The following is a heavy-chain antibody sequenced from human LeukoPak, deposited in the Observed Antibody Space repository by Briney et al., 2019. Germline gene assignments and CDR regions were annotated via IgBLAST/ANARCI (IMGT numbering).Heavy chain of an antibody. CDR3: AREDLTGATWDGFDY. Sequence: AASVKVSCKASGYTFTGYYMHWVRQAPGQGLEWMGWINPNSGGTNYAQKSQGRVTMTRDTSISTAYMELSRLRSDDTAVYYCAREDLTGATWDGFDYWGQGTLVTVSS. CDR1: GYTFTGYY. CDR2: INPNSGGT. J-gene: IGHJ4*02. V-gene: IGHV1-2*02. D-gene: IGHD3-9*01.